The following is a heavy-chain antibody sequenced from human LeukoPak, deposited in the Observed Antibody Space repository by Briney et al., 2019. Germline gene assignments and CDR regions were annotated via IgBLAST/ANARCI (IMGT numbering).Heavy chain of an antibody. Sequence: KASETLSLTCAVSGGSISSYYWSWIRQPPGKGLEWIAYIYYSGNTNYNPSFKGRVTISVDTSKYQFSLKLSSLAAADTAIYYCARQPPATAAFDIWGQGTMVTVSS. CDR2: IYYSGNT. CDR3: ARQPPATAAFDI. J-gene: IGHJ3*02. V-gene: IGHV4-59*08. D-gene: IGHD1-14*01. CDR1: GGSISSYY.